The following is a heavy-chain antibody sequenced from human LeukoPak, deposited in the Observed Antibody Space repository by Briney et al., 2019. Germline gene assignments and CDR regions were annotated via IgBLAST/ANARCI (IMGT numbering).Heavy chain of an antibody. CDR1: GFTVSSNY. Sequence: GGSLRLSCAASGFTVSSNYMSWVRQAPGKGLEWVSAISGSGGSTYYADSVKGRFTISRDNSKNTLYLQMNSLRAEDTAVYYCAKETLVIPYYFDYWGQGTLVTVSS. D-gene: IGHD3-22*01. CDR3: AKETLVIPYYFDY. J-gene: IGHJ4*02. V-gene: IGHV3-23*01. CDR2: ISGSGGST.